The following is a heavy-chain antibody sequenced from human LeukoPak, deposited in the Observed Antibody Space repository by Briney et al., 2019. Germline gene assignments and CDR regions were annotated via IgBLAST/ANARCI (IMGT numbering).Heavy chain of an antibody. Sequence: GGSLRLSCAASGFTFSNAWMSCVRQSPGKGLEWVGRIKSKTDGGTTDYAVPVKGRFTISRDDSKNTLYLQMNSLKTEDTAVYYCTTDWDVVVPAAPWHYYYGMDVWGKGTTLTVSS. D-gene: IGHD2-2*01. V-gene: IGHV3-15*01. CDR2: IKSKTDGGTT. CDR3: TTDWDVVVPAAPWHYYYGMDV. J-gene: IGHJ6*04. CDR1: GFTFSNAW.